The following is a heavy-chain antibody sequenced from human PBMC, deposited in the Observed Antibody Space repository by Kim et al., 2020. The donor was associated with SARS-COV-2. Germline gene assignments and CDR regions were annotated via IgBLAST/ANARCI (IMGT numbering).Heavy chain of an antibody. CDR1: GFTFSTYG. Sequence: GGSLRLSCAASGFTFSTYGMHWVRQAPGKGLEWVAVISYDGSNKYYADSVKGRFTVSRDNSKSTLYLQMNTLRAEDTAIYYCAKVLTGYYFYFDYWGLGTLVTVSS. V-gene: IGHV3-30*18. CDR2: ISYDGSNK. CDR3: AKVLTGYYFYFDY. D-gene: IGHD3-9*01. J-gene: IGHJ4*02.